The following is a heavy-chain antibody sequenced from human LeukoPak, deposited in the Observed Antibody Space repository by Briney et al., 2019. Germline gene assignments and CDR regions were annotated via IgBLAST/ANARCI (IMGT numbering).Heavy chain of an antibody. J-gene: IGHJ4*02. V-gene: IGHV3-9*03. Sequence: GGSLRLSCAASGSTLDDYAMHWVRQAPGKGLEWVSGISWNSVNIGYADSVKGRFTISRDNAKNSLYLQMNSLRAEDMALYYCAKGTMIVVAVGDYFDYWGQGTLVTVSS. D-gene: IGHD3-22*01. CDR1: GSTLDDYA. CDR2: ISWNSVNI. CDR3: AKGTMIVVAVGDYFDY.